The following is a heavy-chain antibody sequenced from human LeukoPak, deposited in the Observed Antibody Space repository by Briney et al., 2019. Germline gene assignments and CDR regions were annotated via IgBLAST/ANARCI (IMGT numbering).Heavy chain of an antibody. V-gene: IGHV1-8*01. CDR2: INPGSGKT. J-gene: IGHJ4*02. CDR3: ARVFGQWLAVD. D-gene: IGHD6-19*01. Sequence: RASVKASCKASGYSFTTDDINWVRQASGRGLEWMGFINPGSGKTRYPQKFQGRVTMTRDTSINTVYMELSSLRSEDTATYYCARVFGQWLAVDWGQGTPVIVSS. CDR1: GYSFTTDD.